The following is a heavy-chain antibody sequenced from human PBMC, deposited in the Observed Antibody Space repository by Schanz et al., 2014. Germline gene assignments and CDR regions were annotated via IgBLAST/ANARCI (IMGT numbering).Heavy chain of an antibody. CDR2: IYYSGSS. CDR1: GGSIRSYF. D-gene: IGHD1-1*01. Sequence: QVQLQESGPGLLKPSETLSLTCTVSGGSIRSYFWSWIRQPPGKGLEWIGYIYYSGSSDYNPSLKSRVTIPLDTSKNQFALALTSLSAADTAVYYCARDTTWRLDLWGRGTLVTVSS. CDR3: ARDTTWRLDL. J-gene: IGHJ2*01. V-gene: IGHV4-59*12.